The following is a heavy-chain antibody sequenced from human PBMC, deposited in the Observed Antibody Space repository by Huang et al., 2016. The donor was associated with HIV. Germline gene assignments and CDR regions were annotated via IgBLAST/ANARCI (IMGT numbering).Heavy chain of an antibody. CDR1: TFRFGAYW. Sequence: VESGGRLVQPGGSIRLSCVGSTFRFGAYWMSWVRQPPGKGLEWVANIRQDESEKYYVDSVKGRFNISRDNAKKVVFLEMNNVRGEDTATYFCATKTAGMDIWGQGTTVTVS. D-gene: IGHD1-7*01. CDR3: ATKTAGMDI. J-gene: IGHJ6*02. CDR2: IRQDESEK. V-gene: IGHV3-7*03.